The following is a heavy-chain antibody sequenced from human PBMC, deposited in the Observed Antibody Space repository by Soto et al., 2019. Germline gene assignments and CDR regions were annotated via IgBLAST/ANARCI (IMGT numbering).Heavy chain of an antibody. Sequence: QVQLQQWGAGRLKPSETLSLTCAVSGGSFSGSYWTWIRQPPGERLEWIGEINHLGSANYNPSLKSRATITVDTSKKQFSLKVNAVTAADTAVYYCVRRRRVTTSPLDYWGQGHLVPVSS. V-gene: IGHV4-34*01. D-gene: IGHD3-22*01. J-gene: IGHJ4*02. CDR3: VRRRRVTTSPLDY. CDR1: GGSFSGSY. CDR2: INHLGSA.